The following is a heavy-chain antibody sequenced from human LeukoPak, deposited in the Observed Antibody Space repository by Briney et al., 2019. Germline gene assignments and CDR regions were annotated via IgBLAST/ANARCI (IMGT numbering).Heavy chain of an antibody. V-gene: IGHV4-4*07. CDR1: GASISSYY. J-gene: IGHJ4*02. CDR2: IYTTVSI. Sequence: SETLSLTCTVSGASISSYYWSWVRQPAGKGLEWIGRIYTTVSIDYNPSLRSRVTLSVDTSKNQFSLKLSSVTAADTAVYYCARGPPPDFDYWGQGTLVTASS. CDR3: ARGPPPDFDY.